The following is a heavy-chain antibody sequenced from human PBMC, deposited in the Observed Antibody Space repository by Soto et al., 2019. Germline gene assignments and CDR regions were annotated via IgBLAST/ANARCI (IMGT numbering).Heavy chain of an antibody. CDR3: VKQRGYPSGASDI. Sequence: EVQLLESGGGLVQPGGSLRLSCVASGFTLSTYGMSWVRQAPGKGLEWVAGISGGGDSTYYADSVKGRFTISRDNSKSTLSLHMNSLRAEDTAVYYCVKQRGYPSGASDIWGQGTMVTVSS. J-gene: IGHJ3*02. CDR1: GFTLSTYG. V-gene: IGHV3-23*01. CDR2: ISGGGDST. D-gene: IGHD5-18*01.